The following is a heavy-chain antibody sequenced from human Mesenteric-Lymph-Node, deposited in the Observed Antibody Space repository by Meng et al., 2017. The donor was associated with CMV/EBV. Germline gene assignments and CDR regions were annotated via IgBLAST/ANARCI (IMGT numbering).Heavy chain of an antibody. J-gene: IGHJ5*02. Sequence: GGSLRLSCAASGFTFSIYWMSWVRQAPGKGLEWVAGISGSGSTTKYSASVEGRFIISRDNSKDTLFLQMNRLGAEDTALYFCAKDMWEYQLPDGSWGQGTLVTVSS. D-gene: IGHD2-2*01. CDR2: ISGSGSTT. V-gene: IGHV3-23*01. CDR3: AKDMWEYQLPDGS. CDR1: GFTFSIYW.